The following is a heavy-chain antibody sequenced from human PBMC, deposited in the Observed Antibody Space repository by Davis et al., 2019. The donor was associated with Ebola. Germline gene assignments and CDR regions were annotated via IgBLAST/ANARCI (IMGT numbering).Heavy chain of an antibody. CDR1: GDSIGSYY. D-gene: IGHD3-16*01. Sequence: PEGSLRLSCTVSGDSIGSYYWTWIRQPAGKGLEWIGCIYPSGSNNYNPSLKGRIIMSVDMSKNLLSLKLSSVTAADTAVYYCARGLGPLSNMDVWGKGATVTVSS. J-gene: IGHJ6*03. V-gene: IGHV4-4*07. CDR3: ARGLGPLSNMDV. CDR2: IYPSGSN.